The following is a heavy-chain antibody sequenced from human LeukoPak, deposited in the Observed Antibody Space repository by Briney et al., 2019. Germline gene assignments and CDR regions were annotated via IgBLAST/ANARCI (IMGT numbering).Heavy chain of an antibody. D-gene: IGHD3-10*01. J-gene: IGHJ5*02. CDR3: ARGVTMVRGVIRLLGWFDP. CDR2: INPNSGGT. V-gene: IGHV1-2*02. Sequence: ASVKVSCKASGYTFTGYYMHWVRQAPGQGLEWMGWINPNSGGTNYAQKFQGRVTMTRDTSISTAYMELSRLRSDDTAVYYCARGVTMVRGVIRLLGWFDPWGQGTLVTVSS. CDR1: GYTFTGYY.